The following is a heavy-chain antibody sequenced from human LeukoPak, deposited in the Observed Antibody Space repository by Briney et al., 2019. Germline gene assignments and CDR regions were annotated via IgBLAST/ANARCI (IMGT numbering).Heavy chain of an antibody. CDR2: ISGSGGST. Sequence: GGSLRLSCAASGFTFSSYAMSWVRQAPGKELEWVSAISGSGGSTYYADSVKGRFTISRDNSKNTLYLQMNSLRAEDTAVYYCAKDQRIAAAGQGAYYYYYGMDVWGQGTTVTVSS. CDR1: GFTFSSYA. D-gene: IGHD6-13*01. CDR3: AKDQRIAAAGQGAYYYYYGMDV. V-gene: IGHV3-23*01. J-gene: IGHJ6*02.